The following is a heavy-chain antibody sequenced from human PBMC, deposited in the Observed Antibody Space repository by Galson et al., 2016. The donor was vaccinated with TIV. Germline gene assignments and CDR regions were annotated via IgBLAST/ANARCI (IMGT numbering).Heavy chain of an antibody. Sequence: SLRLSCAASGFTFNMYAMNWVRQTPGKGLEWVAVINVGGENTIYADTVKGRFTVSRDNSINALYLQMNSLRSEDTAIYYCAKDRITYPFRGAFDLLGQGTMVTVSS. CDR2: INVGGENT. V-gene: IGHV3-23*01. J-gene: IGHJ3*01. CDR3: AKDRITYPFRGAFDL. D-gene: IGHD2-2*01. CDR1: GFTFNMYA.